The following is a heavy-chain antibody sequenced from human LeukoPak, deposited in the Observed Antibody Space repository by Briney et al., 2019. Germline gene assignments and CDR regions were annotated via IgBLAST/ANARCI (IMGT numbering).Heavy chain of an antibody. CDR2: ISGSGGST. D-gene: IGHD3-10*01. J-gene: IGHJ4*02. CDR3: ARKPYGSGSNVYFDS. CDR1: GFTFSSYA. Sequence: PGGSLRLSCAASGFTFSSYAMSWVRQAPGKGLEWVSAISGSGGSTYYADSVKGRFTISRDNSKNTLYLQMNSLRAEDTAVYYCARKPYGSGSNVYFDSWGQGTLVTVSS. V-gene: IGHV3-23*01.